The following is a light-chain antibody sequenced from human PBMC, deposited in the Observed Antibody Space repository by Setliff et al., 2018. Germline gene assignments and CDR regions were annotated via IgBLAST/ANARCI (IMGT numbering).Light chain of an antibody. CDR3: CSYAASYNPYV. Sequence: SVLTQPPSASGSPGQSLTISCTGTSSDIGAYKFVSWYQQHPGRAPRLIIYEVTKRPSGVPDRFSGSKSGNTASLTVSGLQAEDEADYYCCSYAASYNPYVFGTGTKGTVL. V-gene: IGLV2-8*01. CDR2: EVT. J-gene: IGLJ1*01. CDR1: SSDIGAYKF.